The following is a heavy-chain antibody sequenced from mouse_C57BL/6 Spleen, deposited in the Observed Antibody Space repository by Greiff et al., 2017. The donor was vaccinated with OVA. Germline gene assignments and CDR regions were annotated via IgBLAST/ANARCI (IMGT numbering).Heavy chain of an antibody. D-gene: IGHD2-5*01. CDR1: GYNIKGYY. CDR2: IDPADGET. Sequence: VQLQQSGAELVKPGASVKLSCTASGYNIKGYYMHWVKQRPEQGLEWIGRIDPADGETKNAPKFKGKATITADKSSNTAYLQLSSLTSDDTAVYYCAPYSNVAMDYRGQGTTVT. V-gene: IGHV14-2*01. J-gene: IGHJ4*01. CDR3: APYSNVAMDY.